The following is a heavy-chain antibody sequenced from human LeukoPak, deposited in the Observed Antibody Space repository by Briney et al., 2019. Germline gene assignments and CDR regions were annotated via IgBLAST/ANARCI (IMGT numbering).Heavy chain of an antibody. J-gene: IGHJ4*02. Sequence: SETLSLTCTVSGGSISSGGYYWSWIRQPPGKGLEWIGYIYHSGSTYYNPSLKSRVTISVDRSKNQFSLKLSSVTAADTAVYYCASRKYYALDYWGQGTLVTVSS. V-gene: IGHV4-30-2*01. CDR3: ASRKYYALDY. CDR2: IYHSGST. D-gene: IGHD3-3*01. CDR1: GGSISSGGYY.